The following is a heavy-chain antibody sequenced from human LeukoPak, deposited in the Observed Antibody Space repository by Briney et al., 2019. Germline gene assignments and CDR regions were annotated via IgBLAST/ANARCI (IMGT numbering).Heavy chain of an antibody. Sequence: SVKVSCKASGGTFSSYAISWVRQAPGQGLEWMGGIIPIFGTANYAQKFQGRVTITTDESTSTAYMELSSLRSEDTAVYYCARERRPGMQLWLEYYFDYWGQGTLVTVSS. CDR3: ARERRPGMQLWLEYYFDY. D-gene: IGHD5-18*01. CDR1: GGTFSSYA. CDR2: IIPIFGTA. V-gene: IGHV1-69*05. J-gene: IGHJ4*02.